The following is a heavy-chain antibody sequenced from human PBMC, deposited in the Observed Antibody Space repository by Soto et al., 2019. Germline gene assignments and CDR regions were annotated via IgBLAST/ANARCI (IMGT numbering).Heavy chain of an antibody. CDR3: ARDLYYDSSGYYSKYFQH. D-gene: IGHD3-22*01. CDR2: NNAGNGNT. CDR1: GYTFTSYA. J-gene: IGHJ1*01. V-gene: IGHV1-3*01. Sequence: ASVKVSCKASGYTFTSYAMHWVRQAPGQRHEWKGRNNAGNGNTKFSQKFQGRVTITRDTSASTAYMELSSLRSEDTAVYFCARDLYYDSSGYYSKYFQHWGQGTLVTVSS.